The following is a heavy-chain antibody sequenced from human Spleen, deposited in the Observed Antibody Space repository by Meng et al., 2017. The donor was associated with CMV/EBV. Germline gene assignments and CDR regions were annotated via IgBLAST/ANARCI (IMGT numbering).Heavy chain of an antibody. V-gene: IGHV2-5*02. Sequence: QIPLTESGPTLVTPPPTFTLTCSFSGFSLTTRGVGVAWIRQPPGKALEWLALIDWDDDKRYTPSLKSRLTITKDTSKNQVVLTMTNMDPVDTATYYCAHRDYCSGGTCTFNYWGQGTLVTVSS. CDR3: AHRDYCSGGTCTFNY. CDR1: GFSLTTRGVG. D-gene: IGHD2-15*01. J-gene: IGHJ4*02. CDR2: IDWDDDK.